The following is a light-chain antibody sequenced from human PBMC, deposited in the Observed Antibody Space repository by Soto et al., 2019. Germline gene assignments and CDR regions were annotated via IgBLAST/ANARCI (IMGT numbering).Light chain of an antibody. V-gene: IGKV1-17*03. Sequence: DIQMTQSPSAMSAAVGDRVTITCRASQDIGYHLDWFQQKPGKAPKRLIYSASSLDSGVPSRFSATGSGTEFTFTISSLHPEDFATYYCQLHTTYPRPFGQGTKVEVK. CDR3: QLHTTYPRP. CDR1: QDIGYH. CDR2: SAS. J-gene: IGKJ1*01.